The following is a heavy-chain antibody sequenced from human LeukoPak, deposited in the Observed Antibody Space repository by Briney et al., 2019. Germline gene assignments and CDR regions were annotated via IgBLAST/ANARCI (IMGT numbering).Heavy chain of an antibody. CDR3: ARAPTYGSGSSFDY. D-gene: IGHD3-10*01. V-gene: IGHV3-11*01. J-gene: IGHJ4*02. CDR1: GFTFRDYD. CDR2: ISSSDRTI. Sequence: GGSLRLSCAASGFTFRDYDMTWIRQAPGKGLEWVSYISSSDRTIYNAESVKVRFTISRDNAKNSLYLQMNSLRAEDTAVYYCARAPTYGSGSSFDYWGQGTLVTVSS.